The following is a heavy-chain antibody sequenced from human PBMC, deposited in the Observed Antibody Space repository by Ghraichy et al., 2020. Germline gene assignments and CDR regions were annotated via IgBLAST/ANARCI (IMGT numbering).Heavy chain of an antibody. J-gene: IGHJ4*02. CDR1: GFTFSNYA. CDR3: AKGVSQSRADVQMAALDY. V-gene: IGHV3-23*01. Sequence: GGSLRLSCAASGFTFSNYAVTWVRQAPGKGLEWVSVVSGSATSIYYADSVKGRFTISRDNSKNTLYLQMDSLRAEDTAIYYCAKGVSQSRADVQMAALDYWGQGALVTVAS. D-gene: IGHD5-24*01. CDR2: VSGSATSI.